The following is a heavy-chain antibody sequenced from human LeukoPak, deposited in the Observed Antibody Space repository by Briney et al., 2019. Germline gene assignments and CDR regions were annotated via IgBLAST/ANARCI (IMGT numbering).Heavy chain of an antibody. CDR1: GAPITTYY. Sequence: KSSETLSLTCTVSGAPITTYYWSWIRQPPGKGLEYIGQIHSSGSANYNPSLKSRVAMSLDASKNQFSLTVSSVTAADTAIYYCARDILDVGATHYFDYWGQGSLLTVSS. CDR3: ARDILDVGATHYFDY. V-gene: IGHV4-59*01. CDR2: IHSSGSA. J-gene: IGHJ4*02. D-gene: IGHD1-26*01.